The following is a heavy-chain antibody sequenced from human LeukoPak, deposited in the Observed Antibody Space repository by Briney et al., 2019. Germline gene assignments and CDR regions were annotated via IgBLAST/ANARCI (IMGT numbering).Heavy chain of an antibody. V-gene: IGHV4-59*08. CDR2: IYYSGSA. CDR3: ARRRYGGNSDAFDI. D-gene: IGHD4-23*01. Sequence: SETLSLTCTVSGGSISSYYWSWIRQPPGKGLEWIGYIYYSGSANYNPSLKSRVTISVDTSKNQFSLKLSSVTAADTAVYYCARRRYGGNSDAFDIWGQTTMLAVSS. CDR1: GGSISSYY. J-gene: IGHJ3*02.